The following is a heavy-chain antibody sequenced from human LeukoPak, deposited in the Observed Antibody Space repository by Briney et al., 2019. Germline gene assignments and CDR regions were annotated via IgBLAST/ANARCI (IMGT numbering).Heavy chain of an antibody. CDR1: GGSFSGYY. CDR2: INHSGST. CDR3: ARVLPVRRQFFYI. D-gene: IGHD3-10*01. V-gene: IGHV4-34*01. Sequence: SETLSLTCAVYGGSFSGYYWSWIRQPPGKGLEWIGEINHSGSTNYNPSLKSRVTISVDTSKNQFSLKLSSVTAADTAVYYCARVLPVRRQFFYIWGQGTMVTVSS. J-gene: IGHJ3*02.